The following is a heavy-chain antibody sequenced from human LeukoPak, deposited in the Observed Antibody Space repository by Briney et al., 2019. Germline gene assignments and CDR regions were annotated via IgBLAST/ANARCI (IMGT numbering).Heavy chain of an antibody. CDR2: INTNTGNP. D-gene: IGHD3-10*01. V-gene: IGHV7-4-1*02. CDR1: GYTFTSYA. CDR3: AREGGVRGVIISSWFDP. Sequence: ASVKVSCKASGYTFTSYAMNWVRQAPGQGLGWMGWINTNTGNPTYAQGFTGRFVFSLDTSFSTAYLQISSLKAEDTAVYYCAREGGVRGVIISSWFDPWGQGTLVTVSS. J-gene: IGHJ5*02.